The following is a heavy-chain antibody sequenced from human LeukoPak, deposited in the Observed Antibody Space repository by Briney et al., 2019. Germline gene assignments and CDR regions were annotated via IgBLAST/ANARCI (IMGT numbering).Heavy chain of an antibody. D-gene: IGHD5-12*01. CDR1: GGSISSSNW. V-gene: IGHV4-4*02. J-gene: IGHJ4*02. CDR2: IYHSGST. CDR3: ARLPGGGVATIFSYYFDY. Sequence: KPSGTLSLTCAVSGGSISSSNWWSWVRPPPGKGLEWIREIYHSGSTNYNPSLKSRVTISVDKSKNQFSLKLSSVTAADTAVYYCARLPGGGVATIFSYYFDYWGQGTLVTVSS.